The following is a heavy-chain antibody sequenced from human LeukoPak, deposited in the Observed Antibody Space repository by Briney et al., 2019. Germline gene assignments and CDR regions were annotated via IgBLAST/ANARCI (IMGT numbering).Heavy chain of an antibody. J-gene: IGHJ6*02. CDR3: ARERGSGSYYIPHYYYYYGMDV. Sequence: GASVEVSCKASGYTFTSYDINWVRQATGQGLEWMGWMNPNSGNTGYAQKFQGRVTMTRNTSISTAYMELSSLRSEDTAVYYCARERGSGSYYIPHYYYYYGMDVWGQGTTVTVSS. CDR2: MNPNSGNT. V-gene: IGHV1-8*01. CDR1: GYTFTSYD. D-gene: IGHD3-10*01.